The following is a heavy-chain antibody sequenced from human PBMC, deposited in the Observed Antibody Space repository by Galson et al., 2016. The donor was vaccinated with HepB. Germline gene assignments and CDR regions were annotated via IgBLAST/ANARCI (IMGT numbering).Heavy chain of an antibody. V-gene: IGHV4-61*02. J-gene: IGHJ4*02. CDR1: GGSIRSGSYY. D-gene: IGHD6-6*01. CDR2: VYSTGST. Sequence: TLSLTCTVSGGSIRSGSYYWSWIRQPAGKGLEWIGRVYSTGSTNYNPSLKSRITISLNTSKNQFSLKLTSVTAADTAVYYCARSTRSNSSRFDYWGQGTLVTVSS. CDR3: ARSTRSNSSRFDY.